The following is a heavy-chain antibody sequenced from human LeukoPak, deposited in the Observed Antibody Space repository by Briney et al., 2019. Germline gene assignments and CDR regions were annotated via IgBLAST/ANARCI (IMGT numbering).Heavy chain of an antibody. V-gene: IGHV1-2*02. CDR3: ARDYYDSSGYRTSH. J-gene: IGHJ1*01. Sequence: ASVKVSCKASGYTFTGYYMHWARQAPGQGLEWMGWINPNSGGTNYAQKFQGRVTMTRDTSISTAYMELSRLRSDDTAVYYCARDYYDSSGYRTSHWGQGTLVTVSS. D-gene: IGHD3-22*01. CDR1: GYTFTGYY. CDR2: INPNSGGT.